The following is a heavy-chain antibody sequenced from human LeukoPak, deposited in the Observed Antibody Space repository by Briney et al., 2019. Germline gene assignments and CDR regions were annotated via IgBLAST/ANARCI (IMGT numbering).Heavy chain of an antibody. D-gene: IGHD3-10*01. J-gene: IGHJ6*03. CDR2: INHSGNT. CDR3: ARRFGRKFGERFYYYHYMDV. CDR1: GGSFSGYY. V-gene: IGHV4-34*01. Sequence: SETLSLTCAVYGGSFSGYYWNWIRHPPGEGVEWIGEINHSGNTNDSSNLKSRVTISVDTSKNQFSLWLTSVTAADTAVYYCARRFGRKFGERFYYYHYMDVWGKGTTVTISS.